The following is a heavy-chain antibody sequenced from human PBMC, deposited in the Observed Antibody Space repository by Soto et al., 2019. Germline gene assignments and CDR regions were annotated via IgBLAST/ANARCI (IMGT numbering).Heavy chain of an antibody. CDR3: AKPAVGYYDKWDAFDI. D-gene: IGHD3-22*01. Sequence: GGSLRLSCAASGFTFDDYAMHWVRQAPGKGLEWVSGISWNSGSIGYADSVKGRFTISRDNAKNSLYLQMNSLRAEDTALYSCAKPAVGYYDKWDAFDIWGQGTMVTVSS. V-gene: IGHV3-9*01. CDR1: GFTFDDYA. J-gene: IGHJ3*02. CDR2: ISWNSGSI.